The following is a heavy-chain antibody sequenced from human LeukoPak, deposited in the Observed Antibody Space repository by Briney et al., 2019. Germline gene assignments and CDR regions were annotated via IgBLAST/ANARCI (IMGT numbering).Heavy chain of an antibody. CDR1: GFTFSSYG. CDR3: AKDRWLQFG. V-gene: IGHV3-30*18. CDR2: ISYDGSNK. J-gene: IGHJ4*02. Sequence: GGSLRLSCAVSGFTFSSYGMHWVRQAPGKGLEWVAVISYDGSNKYYADSVKGRFTISRDNSKNTLYLQMNSLRAEDTAVYYCAKDRWLQFGGGQGTLVTVSS. D-gene: IGHD5-24*01.